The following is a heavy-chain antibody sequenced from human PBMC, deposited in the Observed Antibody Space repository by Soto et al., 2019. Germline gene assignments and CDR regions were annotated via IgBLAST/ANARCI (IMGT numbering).Heavy chain of an antibody. CDR3: ARPEYYYDSSGYSLGAFDI. J-gene: IGHJ3*02. CDR1: GYSFTSYW. Sequence: PGESLKISCKGSGYSFTSYWIGWVRQMPGKGLEWMGIIYPGDSDTRYSPSFQGQVTISADKSISTAYLQWSSLKASDTAMYYCARPEYYYDSSGYSLGAFDIWGQGTRVTAS. CDR2: IYPGDSDT. D-gene: IGHD3-22*01. V-gene: IGHV5-51*01.